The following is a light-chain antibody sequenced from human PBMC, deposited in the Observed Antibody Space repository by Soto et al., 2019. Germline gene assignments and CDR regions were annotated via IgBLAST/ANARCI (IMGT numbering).Light chain of an antibody. CDR3: SSYTRSSTRV. CDR2: EVS. J-gene: IGLJ3*02. Sequence: QSALTQPASVSGSPGQSITISCTGTSSDVGGYNSVSWYQQHPGKAPKLMIYEVSNRTSGVSNRFSGSKSGNTASLTSSGLQAEDEADYYCSSYTRSSTRVFGGGTKLTVL. V-gene: IGLV2-14*01. CDR1: SSDVGGYNS.